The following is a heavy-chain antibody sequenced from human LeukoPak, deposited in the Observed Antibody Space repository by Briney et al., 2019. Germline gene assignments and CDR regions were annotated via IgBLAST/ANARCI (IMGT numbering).Heavy chain of an antibody. V-gene: IGHV4-59*01. Sequence: SETLSLTCTVSGGSISSYYWSWIRQPPGKGLEWIGYIYYSGSTNYNPSLKSRVTISVDTSKNQFSLKLSSVTAADTAVYYCARDRYYYYDSSGYYYMDVWGKGTTVTVSS. J-gene: IGHJ6*03. CDR2: IYYSGST. D-gene: IGHD3-22*01. CDR3: ARDRYYYYDSSGYYYMDV. CDR1: GGSISSYY.